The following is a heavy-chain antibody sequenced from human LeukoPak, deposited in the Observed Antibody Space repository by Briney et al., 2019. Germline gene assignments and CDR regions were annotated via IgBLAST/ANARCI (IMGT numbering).Heavy chain of an antibody. J-gene: IGHJ5*02. CDR1: GYTFTSYY. Sequence: ASVKVSCKASGYTFTSYYMHWVRQAPGQGLEWMGIINPSGGSTSYTQKFQGRVTMTRDTSTSTVYMELSSLRSEDTAVYYCARVHRIAARPGWFDPWGQGTLVTVSS. CDR2: INPSGGST. D-gene: IGHD6-6*01. CDR3: ARVHRIAARPGWFDP. V-gene: IGHV1-46*01.